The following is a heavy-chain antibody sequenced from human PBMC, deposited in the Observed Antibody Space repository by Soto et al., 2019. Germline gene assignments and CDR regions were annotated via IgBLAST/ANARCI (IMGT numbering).Heavy chain of an antibody. J-gene: IGHJ3*01. CDR1: GFTSSSYA. Sequence: PGGSLRLSCAASGFTSSSYAMSWVRQAPGRGLEWVSIISAGGANTAYADSVKGRFTISRDSSKNTLYLQMNSLRAEDTALYYCAKERYCSAISCYGGFDLWGQGTVVTVSS. CDR2: ISAGGANT. D-gene: IGHD2-2*01. CDR3: AKERYCSAISCYGGFDL. V-gene: IGHV3-23*01.